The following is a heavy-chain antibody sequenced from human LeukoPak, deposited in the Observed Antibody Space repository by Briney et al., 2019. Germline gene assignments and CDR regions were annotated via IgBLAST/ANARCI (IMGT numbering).Heavy chain of an antibody. J-gene: IGHJ4*02. V-gene: IGHV1-24*01. D-gene: IGHD4-17*01. Sequence: ASVKVSCKVSGDTLTELSMHWVRQAPGKGLEWMGGFDPEDGETIYAQKFQGRVTMTEDTSTDTAYMELSSLRSEDTAVYYCATDFPLYADYGIYWGQGTLVTVSS. CDR2: FDPEDGET. CDR3: ATDFPLYADYGIY. CDR1: GDTLTELS.